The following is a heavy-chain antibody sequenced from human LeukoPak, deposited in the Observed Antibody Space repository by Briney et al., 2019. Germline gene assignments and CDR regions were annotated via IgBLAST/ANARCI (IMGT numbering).Heavy chain of an antibody. CDR3: ARYHRGSYYFDY. CDR1: GGSISSYY. J-gene: IGHJ4*02. D-gene: IGHD1-26*01. Sequence: SETLSLTCTVSGGSISSYYWSWIRQPPGKGLEWIGYIYYGGSTSYNPSLKSRVTISVDTSKNQLSLKLSSVTAADTAVYYCARYHRGSYYFDYWGQGTLVTVSS. V-gene: IGHV4-59*01. CDR2: IYYGGST.